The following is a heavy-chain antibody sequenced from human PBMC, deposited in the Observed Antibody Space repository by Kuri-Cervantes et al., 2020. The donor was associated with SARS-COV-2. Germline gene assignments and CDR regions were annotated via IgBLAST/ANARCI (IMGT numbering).Heavy chain of an antibody. J-gene: IGHJ5*02. CDR1: GYTFTSYD. V-gene: IGHV1-8*01. CDR3: ARVNGRRGDYWFDP. Sequence: ASVKVSGKASGYTFTSYDINWVRQATGQGLEWMGWMNPNSGNTGYAQKFQGRVTMTRNTSISTAYMELSSLRSEDTAVYYCARVNGRRGDYWFDPWGQGTLVTVSS. CDR2: MNPNSGNT. D-gene: IGHD4-17*01.